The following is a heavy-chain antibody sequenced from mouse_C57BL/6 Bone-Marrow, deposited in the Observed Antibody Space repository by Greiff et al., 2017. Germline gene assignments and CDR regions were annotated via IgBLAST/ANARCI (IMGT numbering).Heavy chain of an antibody. Sequence: EVQLVESGGGLVKPGGSLKLSCAASGFTFSSYAMPWVRQTPEKRLEWVATISDGGSYTYYPDNVKGRFTISRDKAKNNLYLQMSHLKSEDTAMYYCARETTGNYFDYWGQGTTLTVSS. D-gene: IGHD1-1*01. CDR1: GFTFSSYA. V-gene: IGHV5-4*01. CDR2: ISDGGSYT. J-gene: IGHJ2*01. CDR3: ARETTGNYFDY.